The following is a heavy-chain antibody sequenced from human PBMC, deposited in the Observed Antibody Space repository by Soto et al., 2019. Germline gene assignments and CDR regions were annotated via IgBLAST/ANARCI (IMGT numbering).Heavy chain of an antibody. V-gene: IGHV4-59*01. Sequence: SETRCLTCTVSGGSISRYYWSGSRQPPGKGLEWIGYIYYSGSTNYNPSLKSRVTISVDTSKNQFSLKLSSVTAADTAVYYCARVDVDTAMVTGFDYWGQGTLVTVS. D-gene: IGHD5-18*01. CDR2: IYYSGST. J-gene: IGHJ4*02. CDR3: ARVDVDTAMVTGFDY. CDR1: GGSISRYY.